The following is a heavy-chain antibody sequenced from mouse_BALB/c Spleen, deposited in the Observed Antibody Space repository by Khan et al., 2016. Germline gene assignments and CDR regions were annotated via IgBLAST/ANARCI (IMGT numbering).Heavy chain of an antibody. CDR3: ARDDGYFSQYFDV. Sequence: EVELVESGGGLVKPGGSLKLSCAASGFTFSSYAMSWVRQSPEKRLEWVAEISSGGSYTYYPDTVTGRFTISRDNAKNTLYLEMRSLRSEDTAMYYCARDDGYFSQYFDVWGAGTTVTVSS. J-gene: IGHJ1*01. CDR1: GFTFSSYA. D-gene: IGHD2-3*01. CDR2: ISSGGSYT. V-gene: IGHV5-9-4*01.